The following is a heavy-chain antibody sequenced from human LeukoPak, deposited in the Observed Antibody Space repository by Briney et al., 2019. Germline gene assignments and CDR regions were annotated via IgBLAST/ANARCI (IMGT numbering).Heavy chain of an antibody. CDR2: LSDDGGT. J-gene: IGHJ4*02. CDR1: VFTLSHVG. V-gene: IGHV3-23*01. D-gene: IGHD6-6*01. CDR3: AKRVDYSSSSGGYFDY. Sequence: GGSLRLSCAASVFTLSHVGMSWVRQAQAPGKGLEWVSALSDDGGTYYADSVKGRFSISRDNSKNTLYLEMKSLRTDDTAVYFCAKRVDYSSSSGGYFDYWGQGTPVTVSS.